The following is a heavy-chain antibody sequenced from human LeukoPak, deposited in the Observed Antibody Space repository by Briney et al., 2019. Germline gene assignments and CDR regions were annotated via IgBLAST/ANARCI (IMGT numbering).Heavy chain of an antibody. V-gene: IGHV1-69*13. J-gene: IGHJ6*03. CDR2: IIPIFGTA. D-gene: IGHD4-23*01. CDR1: GGTLSSYA. CDR3: ARGMTTVVTPSYYYYYMDV. Sequence: SVKVSCKASGGTLSSYAISWVRQAPGQGLEWMGGIIPIFGTANYAQKFQGRVTITADESTSTAYMELSSLRSEDTAVYYCARGMTTVVTPSYYYYYMDVWGKGTTVTVSS.